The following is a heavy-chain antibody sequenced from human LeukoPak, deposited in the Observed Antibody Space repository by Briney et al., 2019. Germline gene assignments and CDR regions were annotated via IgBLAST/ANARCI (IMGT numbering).Heavy chain of an antibody. CDR3: ARDISAAGDAHWFDP. CDR1: GNTFISYA. V-gene: IGHV3-33*08. D-gene: IGHD6-13*01. CDR2: IWYDGSNK. Sequence: PGGSLRLSCAGSGNTFISYAVHWVRQAPGKGLAWVAVIWYDGSNKYYADSVKGRFTISRDNSKNTLYLQMNSLRAEDTAVYYCARDISAAGDAHWFDPWGQGTLVTVSS. J-gene: IGHJ5*02.